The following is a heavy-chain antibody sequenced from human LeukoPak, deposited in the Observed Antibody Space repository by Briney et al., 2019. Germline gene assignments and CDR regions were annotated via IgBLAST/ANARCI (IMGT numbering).Heavy chain of an antibody. V-gene: IGHV4-34*01. CDR1: GGSFSGYY. D-gene: IGHD3-10*01. CDR2: INHSGST. J-gene: IGHJ4*02. Sequence: SETLSLTCAVYGGSFSGYYWSWIRQPPGKGLEWIGEINHSGSTNYNPPLKSRVTISVDTSKNQFSLKLSSVTAADTAVYYCAIWFGEAFDYWGQGTLVTVSS. CDR3: AIWFGEAFDY.